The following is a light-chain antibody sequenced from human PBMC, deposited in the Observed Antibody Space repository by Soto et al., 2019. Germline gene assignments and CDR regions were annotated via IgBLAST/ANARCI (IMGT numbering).Light chain of an antibody. CDR2: EGT. J-gene: IGLJ2*01. CDR1: SSDVGNYNL. V-gene: IGLV2-23*03. Sequence: QSVLTQPASVSGSPGQSITISCTGTSSDVGNYNLVSWYQQHPGKVPKLMIYEGTERPSGVSNRFSGSKSGNTASLTISGLQAEDEADYYCCSYAGSSTFVVFGGGTKLTVL. CDR3: CSYAGSSTFVV.